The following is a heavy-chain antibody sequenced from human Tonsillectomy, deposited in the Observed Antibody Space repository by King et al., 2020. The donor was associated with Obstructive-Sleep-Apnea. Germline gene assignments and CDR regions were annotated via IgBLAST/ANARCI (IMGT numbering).Heavy chain of an antibody. CDR2: ISAYNGNT. CDR3: ARDNQGGELEGAFDI. CDR1: GYTFTSYG. D-gene: IGHD1-26*01. V-gene: IGHV1-18*01. J-gene: IGHJ3*02. Sequence: VQLVESGAEVKKPGASVKVSCKASGYTFTSYGISWVRQAPGQGLEWMGCISAYNGNTNYAQKLQGRVTMTTDTSTSTAYMELRSLRSDDTAVYYCARDNQGGELEGAFDIWGQGTMVTVSS.